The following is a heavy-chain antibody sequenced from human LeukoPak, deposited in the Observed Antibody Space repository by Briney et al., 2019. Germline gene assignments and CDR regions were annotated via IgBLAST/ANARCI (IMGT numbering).Heavy chain of an antibody. V-gene: IGHV3-23*01. CDR2: ISVIGGT. D-gene: IGHD2-2*01. CDR1: GFTFSSQA. J-gene: IGHJ4*02. CDR3: VQMVGDANCF. Sequence: QPGGSLRLSCAASGFTFSSQAMNWVRPAPGKGLGWVSGISVIGGTYYADSVKGRFIISRDNSKNTLYLQMKSLRAEDTAVYYCVQMVGDANCFWGQGALVTVSS.